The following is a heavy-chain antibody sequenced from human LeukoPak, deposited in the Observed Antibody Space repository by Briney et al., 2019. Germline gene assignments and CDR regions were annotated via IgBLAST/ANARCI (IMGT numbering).Heavy chain of an antibody. CDR2: ISYDGSNK. Sequence: GGSLRLSCAASGFTFSSYAMHWVRQAPGKWLEWVAVISYDGSNKYYAGSVKGRFTISRDNAKNSLYLQMNSLRAEDTAVYYCARQGYSSGWYVDYWGQGTLVTVSS. D-gene: IGHD6-19*01. V-gene: IGHV3-30*04. CDR3: ARQGYSSGWYVDY. J-gene: IGHJ4*02. CDR1: GFTFSSYA.